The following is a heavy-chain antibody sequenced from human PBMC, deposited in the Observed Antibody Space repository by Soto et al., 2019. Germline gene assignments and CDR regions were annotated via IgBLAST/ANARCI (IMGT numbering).Heavy chain of an antibody. CDR2: ISVSGGTT. Sequence: WGSLRLSCAASGFTFRNFAMSWFRQSPGKGLEWVSGISVSGGTTYYADSVRGRFTVSRDNSKNSVFLQMNSLRAEDTAVYFCAKGMYYYDSSGYRLFDYWGQGTLVTSPQ. D-gene: IGHD3-22*01. CDR3: AKGMYYYDSSGYRLFDY. V-gene: IGHV3-23*01. J-gene: IGHJ4*02. CDR1: GFTFRNFA.